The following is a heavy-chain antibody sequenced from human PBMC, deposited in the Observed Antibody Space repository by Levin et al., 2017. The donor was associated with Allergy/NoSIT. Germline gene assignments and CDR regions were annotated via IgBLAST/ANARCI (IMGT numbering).Heavy chain of an antibody. CDR1: GFTFSSYG. CDR3: ARSSGLDS. J-gene: IGHJ4*02. Sequence: PGGSLRLSCAASGFTFSSYGMNWIRQAPGKGLEWVSYIGGGSTPIYYADSVKGRFIISRDNAKNSLDLQMNSLRGEDTAVYYCARSSGLDSWGQGTLVTISS. CDR2: IGGGSTPI. V-gene: IGHV3-48*01. D-gene: IGHD6-19*01.